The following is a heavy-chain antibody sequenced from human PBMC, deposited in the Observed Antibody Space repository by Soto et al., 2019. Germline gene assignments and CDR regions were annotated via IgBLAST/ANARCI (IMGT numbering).Heavy chain of an antibody. CDR1: GGSVSNKTYY. D-gene: IGHD4-17*01. CDR3: ARVRVDETDYGDPYYYYGMDV. V-gene: IGHV4-61*01. J-gene: IGHJ6*02. Sequence: SETLSLTCSVSGGSVSNKTYYWSWIRQPPGKRLEWIGYVYYSGTTNYNPSLKSRVTISVDTSKNQFSLKLSSVTAADTAVYYCARVRVDETDYGDPYYYYGMDVWGQGTTVTVSS. CDR2: VYYSGTT.